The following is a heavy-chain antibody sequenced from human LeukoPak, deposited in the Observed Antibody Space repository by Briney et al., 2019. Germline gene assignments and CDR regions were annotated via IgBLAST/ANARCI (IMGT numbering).Heavy chain of an antibody. CDR1: GFTFSSYG. CDR3: VKDQGSSGWYPDY. J-gene: IGHJ4*02. Sequence: GASLRLSCAASGFTFSSYGMHWVRQAPGKGLEWVAVMSYDGSNKYYADSVKGRFTISRDNSKNTLYLQMNSLRAEDTAVYYCVKDQGSSGWYPDYWGQGTLVTVSS. CDR2: MSYDGSNK. V-gene: IGHV3-30*18. D-gene: IGHD6-19*01.